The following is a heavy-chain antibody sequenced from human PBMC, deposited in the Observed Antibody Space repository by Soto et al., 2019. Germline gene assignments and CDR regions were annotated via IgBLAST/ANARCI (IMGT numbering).Heavy chain of an antibody. CDR1: GGSISSAGYY. J-gene: IGHJ6*02. CDR2: VFYSGST. CDR3: ARWTGIVSGQYYSGMDV. D-gene: IGHD2-15*01. Sequence: QVQLQESGPGLVKPSQTLSLTCTVSGGSISSAGYYWSWIRQHPGKGLEWIGYVFYSGSTYYNPSLTSRVTISVDTSKTPFSLTLSSVTAAATAVYYCARWTGIVSGQYYSGMDVWGQGTTVTVSS. V-gene: IGHV4-31*03.